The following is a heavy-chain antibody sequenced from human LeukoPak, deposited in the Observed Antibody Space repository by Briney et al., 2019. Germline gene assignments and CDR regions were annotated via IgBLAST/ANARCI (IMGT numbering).Heavy chain of an antibody. D-gene: IGHD4-17*01. CDR2: IRDDGSAK. J-gene: IGHJ4*02. V-gene: IGHV3-7*01. Sequence: PGGSLRLSCTTSGFTFSNYYMTWVRQAPGKGLEWVASIRDDGSAKFYVDSVKGRFTISRDNAKNSLDLHLNSLRAEDTAVYYCVRGSYGAYDYWGQGSLVTVSS. CDR3: VRGSYGAYDY. CDR1: GFTFSNYY.